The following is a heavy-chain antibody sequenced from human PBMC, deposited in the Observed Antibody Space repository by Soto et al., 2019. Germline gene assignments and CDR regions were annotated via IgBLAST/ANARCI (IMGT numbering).Heavy chain of an antibody. D-gene: IGHD2-15*01. V-gene: IGHV4-34*01. CDR1: GGSFSGYY. CDR3: ARGSSVVEGPYYFDN. Sequence: PSETLSLTCAVYGGSFSGYYWSWIRQPPGKGLEWIGEINHSGSTNYNPSLKSRVTISVDTSKNQFSLKLSSVTAADTAVYYCARGSSVVEGPYYFDNWGQGTLVTVSS. CDR2: INHSGST. J-gene: IGHJ4*01.